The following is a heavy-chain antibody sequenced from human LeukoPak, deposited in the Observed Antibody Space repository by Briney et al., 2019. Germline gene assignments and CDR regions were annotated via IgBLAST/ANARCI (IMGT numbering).Heavy chain of an antibody. D-gene: IGHD5-12*01. J-gene: IGHJ4*02. CDR1: GGSISSYY. V-gene: IGHV4-59*08. CDR2: IYYSGST. CDR3: ARLGFTQQDFDY. Sequence: ASETLSLTCTVSGGSISSYYWSWIRQPPGKGLEWIGYIYYSGSTNYNPSLKSRVTISVDTSKNQFSLKLSSVTAADTAVYYCARLGFTQQDFDYWGQGTLVTVSS.